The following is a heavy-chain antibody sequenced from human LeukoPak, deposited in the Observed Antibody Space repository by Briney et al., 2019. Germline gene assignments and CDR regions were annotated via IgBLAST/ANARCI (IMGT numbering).Heavy chain of an antibody. CDR1: GFIFSDYY. Sequence: PGGSLRLSCAASGFIFSDYYMGWMRQAPGKGLEWVSYISSSGSAIYYADSVKGRFTLSRDNAKNSLYLQMNSLRAEDTAVYYCARAGSDSSGYYVRGRPKELPNFWGQGTLVTVSS. CDR3: ARAGSDSSGYYVRGRPKELPNF. V-gene: IGHV3-11*01. CDR2: ISSSGSAI. D-gene: IGHD3-22*01. J-gene: IGHJ4*02.